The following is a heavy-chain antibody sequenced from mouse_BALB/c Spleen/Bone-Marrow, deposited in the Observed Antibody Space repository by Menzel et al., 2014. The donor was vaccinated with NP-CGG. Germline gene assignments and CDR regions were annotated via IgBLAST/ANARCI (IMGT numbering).Heavy chain of an antibody. V-gene: IGHV5-6-3*01. Sequence: EVHLVESGGGLVQPGGSLKLSCAASGFTFSSYGMSWVRQTPDKRLELVATINSNGGSTYYPDSVKGRSTISRDNAKNTLYLQMSSLKSEDTAMYYCARDYDYDYWGQGTTLTVSS. J-gene: IGHJ2*01. CDR1: GFTFSSYG. CDR3: ARDYDYDY. CDR2: INSNGGST. D-gene: IGHD2-4*01.